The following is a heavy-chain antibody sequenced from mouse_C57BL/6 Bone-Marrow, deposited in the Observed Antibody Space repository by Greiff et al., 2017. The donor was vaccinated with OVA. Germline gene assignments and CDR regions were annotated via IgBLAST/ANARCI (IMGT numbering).Heavy chain of an antibody. CDR3: VFQVYYFDY. Sequence: QVQLKQPGAELVKPGASVKLSCKASGYTFTSYWMHWVKQRPGQGLEWIGMIHPNSGSTNYNEKFKSKATLTVDKSSSTAYMQLSSLTSEDSAVYYCVFQVYYFDYWGQGTTLTVSS. V-gene: IGHV1-64*01. CDR1: GYTFTSYW. J-gene: IGHJ2*01. CDR2: IHPNSGST. D-gene: IGHD3-2*02.